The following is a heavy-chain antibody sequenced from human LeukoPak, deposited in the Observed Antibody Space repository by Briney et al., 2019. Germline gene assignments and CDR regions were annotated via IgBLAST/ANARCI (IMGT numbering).Heavy chain of an antibody. V-gene: IGHV3-30*02. CDR2: IRYDGSNK. CDR3: AGGSSGWYGEIWFDP. D-gene: IGHD6-19*01. J-gene: IGHJ5*02. CDR1: GFTFSSYG. Sequence: PGGSLRLSCAASGFTFSSYGMHWVRQAPGKGLEWVAFIRYDGSNKYYADSVKGRFTISRDNSKNTLYLQMNSLRAEDTAVYYCAGGSSGWYGEIWFDPWGQGTLVTVSS.